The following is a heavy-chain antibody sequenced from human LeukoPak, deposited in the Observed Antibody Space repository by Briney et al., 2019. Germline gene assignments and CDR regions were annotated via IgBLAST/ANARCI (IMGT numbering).Heavy chain of an antibody. D-gene: IGHD3-22*01. CDR1: GGSFSGYY. CDR3: AREIPYDSSGYYHPYYFDY. J-gene: IGHJ4*02. V-gene: IGHV4-34*01. Sequence: SETLSLTCAVYGGSFSGYYWRWIRQPPGKGLEWIGEINHSGSTNYHPSLKSRVTISVDTSKNQFSLKLSSVTAADTAVYYCAREIPYDSSGYYHPYYFDYWGQGTLVTVSS. CDR2: INHSGST.